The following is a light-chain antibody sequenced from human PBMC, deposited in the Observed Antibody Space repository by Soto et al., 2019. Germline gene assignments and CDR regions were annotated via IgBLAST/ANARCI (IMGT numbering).Light chain of an antibody. V-gene: IGKV3-11*01. CDR2: DAS. Sequence: EIVLTQSPATLSLSPGERATLSCRASQSVSDYLAWYQQRPGQAPRLLIYDASNRATGIPARFSGSWSGTDFTLTISSLEPEDFGVYYCQQRSSWWTFGQGTKVEI. CDR1: QSVSDY. J-gene: IGKJ1*01. CDR3: QQRSSWWT.